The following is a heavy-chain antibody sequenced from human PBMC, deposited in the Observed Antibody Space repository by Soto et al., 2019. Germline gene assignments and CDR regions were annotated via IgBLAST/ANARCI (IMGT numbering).Heavy chain of an antibody. Sequence: SETLSLTCAVYGGSFSGYYWSWIRQPPGKGLEWIGEINHSGSTNYNPSLKSRVTISVDTSKNQFSLKLSSVTAADTAVYYCARWSTYYYDSSGYYDAPYNWFDPWGQGTLVTAPQ. D-gene: IGHD3-22*01. J-gene: IGHJ5*02. CDR2: INHSGST. CDR3: ARWSTYYYDSSGYYDAPYNWFDP. CDR1: GGSFSGYY. V-gene: IGHV4-34*01.